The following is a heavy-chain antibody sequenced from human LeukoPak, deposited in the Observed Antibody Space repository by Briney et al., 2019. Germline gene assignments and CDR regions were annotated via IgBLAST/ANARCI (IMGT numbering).Heavy chain of an antibody. D-gene: IGHD6-19*01. V-gene: IGHV3-21*01. CDR3: ARDRGQWLGVDAFDI. J-gene: IGHJ3*02. CDR1: GFTFSSYS. Sequence: GGSLRLSCAASGFTFSSYSMNWVRQAPGKGLEWVSSISSSSSYIYYADSVKGRFIISRDNAKNSLYLQMNSLRAEDTAVYYCARDRGQWLGVDAFDIWGQGTMVTVSS. CDR2: ISSSSSYI.